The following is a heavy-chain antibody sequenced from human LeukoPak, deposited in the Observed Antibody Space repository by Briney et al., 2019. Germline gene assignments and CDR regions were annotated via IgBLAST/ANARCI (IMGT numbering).Heavy chain of an antibody. CDR1: GFTVSTNY. D-gene: IGHD2-2*01. CDR3: ANAEDTVVVPAAMPEY. V-gene: IGHV3-53*01. CDR2: IYSAGST. J-gene: IGHJ4*02. Sequence: GGSLRLSCAASGFTVSTNYMTWVRQAPGKGLEWVSVIYSAGSTYYADSVKGRFTISRDNSKNTLYLQMNSLRAEDTAVYYCANAEDTVVVPAAMPEYWGQGTLVTVSS.